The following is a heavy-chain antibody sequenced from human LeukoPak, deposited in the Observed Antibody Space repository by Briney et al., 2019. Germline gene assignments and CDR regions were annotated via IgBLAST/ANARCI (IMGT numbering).Heavy chain of an antibody. D-gene: IGHD3-9*01. V-gene: IGHV3-30-3*01. Sequence: PGGSLRLSCAASGFTFSSYAMHWVRQAPGKGLEWVAVISYDGSNKYYADSVKGRFTISRDNSKNTLYLQMNSLRADDTAVYYCASGSYSDILTGYFSGFDYWGQGTLVTVSS. CDR2: ISYDGSNK. CDR1: GFTFSSYA. J-gene: IGHJ4*02. CDR3: ASGSYSDILTGYFSGFDY.